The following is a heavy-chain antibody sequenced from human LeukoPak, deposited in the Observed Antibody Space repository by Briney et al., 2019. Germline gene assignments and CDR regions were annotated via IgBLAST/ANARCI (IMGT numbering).Heavy chain of an antibody. CDR1: GFTFSSRW. J-gene: IGHJ5*02. V-gene: IGHV3-53*01. CDR3: ATRGA. CDR2: IHSGDAT. Sequence: GGSLRLSCSASGFTFSSRWMNWVRQAPGKGLEWVSMIHSGDATYYADSVKGRFTISRDKSKNTLSLQMNSLRAEDTAVYFCATRGAWGQGTLVTVSS.